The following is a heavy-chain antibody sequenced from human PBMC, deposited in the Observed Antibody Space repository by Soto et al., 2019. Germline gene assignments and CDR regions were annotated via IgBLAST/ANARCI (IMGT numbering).Heavy chain of an antibody. CDR1: GYTFTNDA. V-gene: IGHV1-18*01. CDR2: ISVENGDT. Sequence: QVQLVQSGSEVKKPGASVRVSCKASGYTFTNDAISWVRQAPGQGLEWMGWISVENGDTKYAQKFQGRVTMTADTSTSTVYMELRSLRSDDTAVYYCARDAIYGWGSHDYWGQGTLVIVSS. D-gene: IGHD3-10*01. CDR3: ARDAIYGWGSHDY. J-gene: IGHJ4*02.